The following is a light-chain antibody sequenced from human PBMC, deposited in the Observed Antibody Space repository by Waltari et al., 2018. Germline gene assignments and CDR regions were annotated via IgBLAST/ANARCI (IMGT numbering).Light chain of an antibody. CDR3: SSYTTSNTVV. J-gene: IGLJ2*01. CDR2: EVN. Sequence: QSALTRPASVSGSPGQSITISCTGTSSDVGSYIYVSWYQQHPGKAPKCMIYEVNNRPSGVSHRFSGSKSGNTASLTISGLQPEDEADYYCSSYTTSNTVVFGGGTKLTVL. CDR1: SSDVGSYIY. V-gene: IGLV2-14*01.